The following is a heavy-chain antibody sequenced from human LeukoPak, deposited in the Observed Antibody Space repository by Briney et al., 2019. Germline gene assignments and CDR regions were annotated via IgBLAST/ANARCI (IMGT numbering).Heavy chain of an antibody. J-gene: IGHJ5*02. CDR2: IYYSGST. D-gene: IGHD2-15*01. CDR1: FGSISSYY. CDR3: ASRGGLGSWFDP. V-gene: IGHV4-39*01. Sequence: SETLSLTCSLSFGSISSYYWSWIRQPPGKGLEWIGSIYYSGSTYYNPSLKSRVTISVDTSKNQFSLKLSSVTAADTAVYYCASRGGLGSWFDPWGQGTLVTVSS.